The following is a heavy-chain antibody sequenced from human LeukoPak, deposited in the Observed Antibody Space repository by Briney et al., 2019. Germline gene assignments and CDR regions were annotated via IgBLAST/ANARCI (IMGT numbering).Heavy chain of an antibody. CDR1: GLSVSSNY. CDR2: LYIDGTT. CDR3: VRGMGVSMLYYFDY. V-gene: IGHV3-66*02. J-gene: IGHJ4*02. Sequence: GGSLRLSCAASGLSVSSNYMSWVRQAPGKGLEWVSVLYIDGTTYYAESVKGRFSISRDNSKNTLYLQMNSLRAEDTAVYYCVRGMGVSMLYYFDYWGQGTLVTVSS. D-gene: IGHD3-10*01.